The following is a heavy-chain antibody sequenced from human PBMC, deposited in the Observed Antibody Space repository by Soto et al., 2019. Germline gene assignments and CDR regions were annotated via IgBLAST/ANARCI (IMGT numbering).Heavy chain of an antibody. J-gene: IGHJ1*01. CDR1: GFTFSSYW. CDR2: ISNDGSS. Sequence: EVQLVESGGGLVQPRGSLRLSCVASGFTFSSYWMHWVRQAPGKGLVWVSSISNDGSSIYADPVKGRFTISRDNAKNTLYLPMNSLRAEDTAVYYCARLPNKSPQNWGQGTLVIVSP. V-gene: IGHV3-74*01. CDR3: ARLPNKSPQN.